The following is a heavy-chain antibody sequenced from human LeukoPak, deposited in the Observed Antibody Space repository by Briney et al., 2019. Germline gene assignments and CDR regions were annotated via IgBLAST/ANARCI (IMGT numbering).Heavy chain of an antibody. V-gene: IGHV1-2*02. CDR3: VREGNELLSKNFDY. CDR2: INPHSGGT. CDR1: GFSFTDYY. D-gene: IGHD2-21*02. Sequence: APVKVSCKASGFSFTDYYMHWVRQAPGQGLEWMGYINPHSGGTSSPQKFQGRVTMTTDTSISAAYMELSSLISDDTAMYYCVREGNELLSKNFDYWGQGTLVTVSS. J-gene: IGHJ4*02.